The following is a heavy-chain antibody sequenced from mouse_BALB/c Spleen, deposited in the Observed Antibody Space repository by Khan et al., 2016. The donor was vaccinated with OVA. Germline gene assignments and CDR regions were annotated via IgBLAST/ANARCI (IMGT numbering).Heavy chain of an antibody. CDR2: INPHIGET. CDR1: GYSFTGYF. Sequence: VQLKQSGPELVKPGASVKISCKASGYSFTGYFMNWVMQSHGKSLEWIGRINPHIGETFYNPKFKGKATLTVDESSSTAHMKLRSLASEDSAVYYCARIYGSDFDYWGQGTTLTVSS. V-gene: IGHV1-20*02. J-gene: IGHJ2*01. D-gene: IGHD1-1*01. CDR3: ARIYGSDFDY.